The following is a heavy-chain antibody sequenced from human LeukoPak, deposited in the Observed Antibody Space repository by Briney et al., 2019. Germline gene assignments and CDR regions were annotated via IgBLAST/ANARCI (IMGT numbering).Heavy chain of an antibody. J-gene: IGHJ6*03. Sequence: SETLSLTCTVSGGSISSYYWSWIRQPPGKGLEWIGYIYYSGSTNYNPSLKSRVTISVDTSKNQFSLKLSSVTAADTAVYYCARIGGSGSYYDYYYYMNVWGKGTTVTISS. D-gene: IGHD3-10*01. CDR1: GGSISSYY. CDR3: ARIGGSGSYYDYYYYMNV. CDR2: IYYSGST. V-gene: IGHV4-59*01.